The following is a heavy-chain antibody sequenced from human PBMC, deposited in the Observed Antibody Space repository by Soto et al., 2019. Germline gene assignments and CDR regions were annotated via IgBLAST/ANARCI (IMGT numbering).Heavy chain of an antibody. J-gene: IGHJ3*02. Sequence: GGSLRLSCAASGFTFSTYSMTWVRQAPGEGLEWVAHITATGGNTYYAGSVRGRFTISRDTSGNTLYLQMNSLRAEDTALYYCAKCMQAYWNYDAHHIWGQGTMVTVSS. D-gene: IGHD1-7*01. CDR2: ITATGGNT. CDR1: GFTFSTYS. V-gene: IGHV3-23*01. CDR3: AKCMQAYWNYDAHHI.